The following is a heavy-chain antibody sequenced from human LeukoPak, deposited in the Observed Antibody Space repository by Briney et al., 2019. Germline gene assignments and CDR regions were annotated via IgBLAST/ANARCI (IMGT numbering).Heavy chain of an antibody. J-gene: IGHJ4*02. V-gene: IGHV1-69*04. D-gene: IGHD3-22*01. CDR1: GGTFSSYA. Sequence: ASVKVSCKASGGTFSSYAISWVRQAPGQGLEWMGRIIPILGIANYAQKFQGRVTITADKSTSTAYMELSSLRSEDTAVYYCARGRTYYYDSSGYYRTDYFDYWGQGTLVTVSS. CDR3: ARGRTYYYDSSGYYRTDYFDY. CDR2: IIPILGIA.